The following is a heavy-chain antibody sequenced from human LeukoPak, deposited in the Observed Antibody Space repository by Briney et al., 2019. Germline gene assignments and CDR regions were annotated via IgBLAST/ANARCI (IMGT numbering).Heavy chain of an antibody. CDR3: ARADGYNQEIDY. D-gene: IGHD5-24*01. J-gene: IGHJ4*02. CDR1: GGSTRSYY. V-gene: IGHV4-59*01. Sequence: SETLSLTCTVSGGSTRSYYWSWIRQPPGKGLEWIGYFSYSGSTNYNPSLKSRVTISVDTSKNQFSLKLSSVTAADTAVYYCARADGYNQEIDYWGQGTLVTVSS. CDR2: FSYSGST.